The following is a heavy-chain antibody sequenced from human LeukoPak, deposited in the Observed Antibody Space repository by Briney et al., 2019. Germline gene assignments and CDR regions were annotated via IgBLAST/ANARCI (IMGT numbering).Heavy chain of an antibody. CDR3: ARKGISAVAGAFDI. CDR2: IYTSGGT. CDR1: GGSISSYY. D-gene: IGHD6-19*01. J-gene: IGHJ3*02. V-gene: IGHV4-4*07. Sequence: SETLSLTCTVSGGSISSYYWTWIRQPAGKGLEWIGRIYTSGGTNYNPSLKSRVTLSVDTSKNQFSLKLTSVTAADTAVYYCARKGISAVAGAFDIWGQGTMVTVSS.